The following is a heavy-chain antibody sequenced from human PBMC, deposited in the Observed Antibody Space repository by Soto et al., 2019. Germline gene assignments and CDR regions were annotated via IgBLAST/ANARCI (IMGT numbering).Heavy chain of an antibody. CDR3: ARGMGYYINSSALSSRWFDP. CDR2: MNPNSGNT. D-gene: IGHD3-22*01. J-gene: IGHJ5*02. Sequence: QVQLVQSGAEVKKPGASVKVSCKASGYTFTSYDINWVRQATGQGLEWMGWMNPNSGNTGYAQKFQGRVTMTSNTSISTADMELSSMRTEETGVYYCARGMGYYINSSALSSRWFDPWGQGSLVTVSS. CDR1: GYTFTSYD. V-gene: IGHV1-8*01.